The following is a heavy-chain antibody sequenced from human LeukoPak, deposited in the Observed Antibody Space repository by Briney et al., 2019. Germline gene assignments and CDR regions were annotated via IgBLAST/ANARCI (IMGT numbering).Heavy chain of an antibody. Sequence: GRSLRLSCAASGFTFDDYAMHWVQQAPGKGLEWVSGISWNSGSIGYADSVKGRFTISRDNAKNSLYLQMNSLRAEDTALYYCAKAHGAEWLLSDWFDPWGQGTLVTVSS. D-gene: IGHD3-3*01. CDR1: GFTFDDYA. CDR3: AKAHGAEWLLSDWFDP. V-gene: IGHV3-9*01. J-gene: IGHJ5*02. CDR2: ISWNSGSI.